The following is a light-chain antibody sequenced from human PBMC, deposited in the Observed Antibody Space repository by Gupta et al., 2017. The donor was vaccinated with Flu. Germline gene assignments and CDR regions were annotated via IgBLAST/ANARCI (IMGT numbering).Light chain of an antibody. J-gene: IGKJ1*01. CDR3: MHDVKWPWT. Sequence: DVVMTQSLLSLNVTPGKSASISCTSSERRVYIDGNTYLLWFQQRPGHSPRRLIHKVSNRDSGVPDRFSGSGSGTDFTLKISRVEAEDVGVYYCMHDVKWPWTFGQGTKVEI. CDR2: KVS. CDR1: ERRVYIDGNTY. V-gene: IGKV2-30*01.